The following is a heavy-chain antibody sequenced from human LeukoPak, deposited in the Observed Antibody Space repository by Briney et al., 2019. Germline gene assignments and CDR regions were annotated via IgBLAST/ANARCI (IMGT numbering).Heavy chain of an antibody. V-gene: IGHV4-59*12. D-gene: IGHD7-27*01. CDR2: IYYSGST. J-gene: IGHJ5*02. Sequence: SETLSLTCTVSGGSISSYCWSWIRQPPGKGLEWIGYIYYSGSTNYNPSLKSRVTISVDTSKNQFSLKLSSVTAADTAVYYCARDGDVTVRWFDPWGQGTLVTVSS. CDR1: GGSISSYC. CDR3: ARDGDVTVRWFDP.